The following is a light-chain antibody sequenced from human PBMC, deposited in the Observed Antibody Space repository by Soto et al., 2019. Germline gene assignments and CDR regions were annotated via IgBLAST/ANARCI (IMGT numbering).Light chain of an antibody. Sequence: DSWLTHSADSLSVSRGERATINGKSSQSVLYSSNSTNYLAWYQQKPGKAPKLLIYKASTLAGEVPSRFSGSGSETDFTLTINSLQPDDSATYYCQQYDTSPWTFGQGTKVDIK. V-gene: IGKV4-1*01. CDR1: QSVLYSSNSTNY. CDR2: KAS. CDR3: QQYDTSPWT. J-gene: IGKJ1*01.